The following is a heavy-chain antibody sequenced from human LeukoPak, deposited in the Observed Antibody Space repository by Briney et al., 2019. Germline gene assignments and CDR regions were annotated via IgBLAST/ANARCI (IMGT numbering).Heavy chain of an antibody. D-gene: IGHD6-13*01. CDR3: AREGVAARLDY. J-gene: IGHJ4*02. Sequence: SETLSLTCTVSGGSISSYYWSWTRQPPGKGLEWIGYIYYSGSTNYSPSLKSRVTISVDTSKNQFSLKLSSVTAADTAVYYCAREGVAARLDYWGQGTLVTVSS. CDR2: IYYSGST. V-gene: IGHV4-59*01. CDR1: GGSISSYY.